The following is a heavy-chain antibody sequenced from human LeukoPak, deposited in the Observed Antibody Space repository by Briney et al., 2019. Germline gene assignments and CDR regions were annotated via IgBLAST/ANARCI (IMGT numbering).Heavy chain of an antibody. CDR3: AKDILRAYSSGYYYRLSDAFDI. Sequence: GGSLRLSCAASGFTFSTYAMNWARQAPGKGLEWVSLISGDGGSTYYADSVKGRFTISRDNSKNSLYLQMNSLRTEDTALYYCAKDILRAYSSGYYYRLSDAFDIWGQGTMVTVSS. D-gene: IGHD3-22*01. J-gene: IGHJ3*02. CDR2: ISGDGGST. V-gene: IGHV3-43*02. CDR1: GFTFSTYA.